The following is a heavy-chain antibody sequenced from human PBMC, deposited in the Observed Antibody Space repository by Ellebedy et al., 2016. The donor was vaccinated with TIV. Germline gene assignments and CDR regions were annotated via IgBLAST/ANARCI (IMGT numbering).Heavy chain of an antibody. CDR3: ARLLRGTYYGGFDY. CDR2: IYYSEST. V-gene: IGHV4-59*01. J-gene: IGHJ4*02. CDR1: GVSIGSYY. D-gene: IGHD1-26*01. Sequence: MPSETLSLTCTVSGVSIGSYYWTWIRQPPGKGLEWIGYIYYSESTDYTPSLKSRVTNSLDTSTNQLSLELRSVTAADTAVYYCARLLRGTYYGGFDYWGQGTPVTVSS.